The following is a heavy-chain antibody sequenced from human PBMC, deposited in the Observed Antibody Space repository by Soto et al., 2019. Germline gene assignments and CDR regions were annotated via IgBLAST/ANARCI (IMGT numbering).Heavy chain of an antibody. V-gene: IGHV1-8*01. J-gene: IGHJ4*02. CDR1: GYTFTSND. CDR3: ARRDRGDYDY. D-gene: IGHD4-17*01. CDR2: INPNSGNT. Sequence: QVHMVQSGAEVKKSGASVKVSCKASGYTFTSNDINWVRQATGQGLEWMGWINPNSGNTGYAQKFQGRVTMTRNTSISTAYMELSSLRYDDTAVYYCARRDRGDYDYWGQGTLATVSS.